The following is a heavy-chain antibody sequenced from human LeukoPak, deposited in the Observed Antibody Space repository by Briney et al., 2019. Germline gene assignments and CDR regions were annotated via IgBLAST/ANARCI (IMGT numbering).Heavy chain of an antibody. D-gene: IGHD4-17*01. CDR2: ISGSGGST. CDR1: GFTFSSYG. V-gene: IGHV3-23*01. CDR3: AKVPTVTYYYYYYMDV. J-gene: IGHJ6*03. Sequence: GGSLRLSCAASGFTFSSYGMSWVRQAPGKGLEWVSAISGSGGSTYYADSVKGRFTISRDNSKNTLYLQMNSLRAEDTAVYYCAKVPTVTYYYYYYMDVWGKGTTVTISS.